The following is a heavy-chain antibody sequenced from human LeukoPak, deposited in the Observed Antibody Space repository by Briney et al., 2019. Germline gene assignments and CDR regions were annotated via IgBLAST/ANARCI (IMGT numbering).Heavy chain of an antibody. CDR1: GGSISSGGYY. Sequence: KPSQTLSLTCTVSGGSISSGGYYWSWIRQHPGTGLEWIGYIYYSGSTYYNPSLKSRVTISVDTSKNQFSLKLSSVTAADTAVYYCARVLNPYDSSGYYLGSGGAFDIWGQGTMVTVSS. CDR3: ARVLNPYDSSGYYLGSGGAFDI. V-gene: IGHV4-31*03. D-gene: IGHD3-22*01. J-gene: IGHJ3*02. CDR2: IYYSGST.